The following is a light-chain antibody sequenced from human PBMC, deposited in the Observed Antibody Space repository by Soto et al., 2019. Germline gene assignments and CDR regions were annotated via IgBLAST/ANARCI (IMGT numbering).Light chain of an antibody. J-gene: IGKJ1*01. V-gene: IGKV3-20*01. CDR3: HKYGSSPRT. Sequence: DIVLTQSPGTLSLSPGDSATLSCRASQSVSNNYLAWYLQKTGQAPRLLIYGASSRATGIPDRLSGSGSGTDFTLTITRLEPEDFAVYYCHKYGSSPRTCGRGTKVDIK. CDR2: GAS. CDR1: QSVSNNY.